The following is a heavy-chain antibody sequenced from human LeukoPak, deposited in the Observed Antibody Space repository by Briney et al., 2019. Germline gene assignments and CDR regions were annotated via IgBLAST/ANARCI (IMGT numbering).Heavy chain of an antibody. Sequence: GASVKVSCTASGYTFTSYGISWVRQAPGQGLEWMGWISAYNGNTNYAQKLQGRVTMTTDTSTSTAYMELRSLKSDDTAVYYCARDRGLNDYGDYVDFDYWGQGTLVTVSS. CDR2: ISAYNGNT. CDR3: ARDRGLNDYGDYVDFDY. J-gene: IGHJ4*02. D-gene: IGHD4-17*01. V-gene: IGHV1-18*01. CDR1: GYTFTSYG.